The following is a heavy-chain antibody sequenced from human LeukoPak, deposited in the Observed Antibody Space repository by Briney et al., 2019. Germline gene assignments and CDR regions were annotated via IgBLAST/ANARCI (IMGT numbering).Heavy chain of an antibody. J-gene: IGHJ4*02. D-gene: IGHD2-15*01. CDR2: IYPGDSDT. CDR3: ARRYCSGGTCFDY. V-gene: IGHV5-51*01. Sequence: GESLKISCQCSGYSFTSYWIGWVRQMPGKGLEWMGIIYPGDSDTRHSPSFQGQVTISADKSISSAYLQWSSLKASDTAMYYCARRYCSGGTCFDYWGQGTLVTVSS. CDR1: GYSFTSYW.